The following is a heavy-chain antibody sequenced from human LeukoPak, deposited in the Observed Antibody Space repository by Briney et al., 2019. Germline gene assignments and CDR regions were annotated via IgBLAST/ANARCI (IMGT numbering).Heavy chain of an antibody. V-gene: IGHV1-2*02. D-gene: IGHD3-16*02. J-gene: IGHJ6*04. CDR1: GYTFTGYY. CDR3: ARNRFGGVIDYGMDV. Sequence: ASVKVSCKASGYTFTGYYMHWVRQAPGQGLEWMGWINPNSGGTNYAQKFQGRVTMTRDTSISTAYMELSRLRSDDTAVYYCARNRFGGVIDYGMDVWGKGTTVTVSS. CDR2: INPNSGGT.